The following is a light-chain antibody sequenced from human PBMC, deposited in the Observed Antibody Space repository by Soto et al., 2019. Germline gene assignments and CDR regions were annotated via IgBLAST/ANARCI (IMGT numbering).Light chain of an antibody. J-gene: IGLJ2*01. CDR3: AAWDDSLNGVV. CDR2: NTY. CDR1: SSNIGSHT. V-gene: IGLV1-44*01. Sequence: QSVLTQPPSASGTPGQRVTISCSGSSSNIGSHTVNWYQQLPGTAPRLLIYNTYYRPSGFPDRFSGSKSGTSASLAISGLQSEDEADYYCAAWDDSLNGVVFGGGTKLTVL.